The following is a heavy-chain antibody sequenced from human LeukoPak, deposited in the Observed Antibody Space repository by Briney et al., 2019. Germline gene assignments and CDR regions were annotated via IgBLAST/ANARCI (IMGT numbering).Heavy chain of an antibody. J-gene: IGHJ4*02. Sequence: QPGGSLRLSWAASGFSFSTYAMHWVRQAPGKGLEWVAVISYDGSIKYYADSVKGRFTISRDNSKNILFLQMSSLRVEDTAVYYCANLHDYWGQGTLVTVPS. CDR1: GFSFSTYA. V-gene: IGHV3-30*18. CDR2: ISYDGSIK. CDR3: ANLHDY.